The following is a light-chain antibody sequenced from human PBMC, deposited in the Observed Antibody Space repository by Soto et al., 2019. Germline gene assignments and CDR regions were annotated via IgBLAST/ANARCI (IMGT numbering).Light chain of an antibody. CDR2: STT. CDR3: LLFYGDGVV. V-gene: IGLV7-43*01. J-gene: IGLJ2*01. Sequence: QAVVTQEPSLTVSPGGTVTLTCASSTGAVTSGYYPNWFQQKPGQPPRALIYSTTYKRSWTPARFSGSHLGGKAALTLSGVQPEDEADYYCLLFYGDGVVFGGGTKLTVL. CDR1: TGAVTSGYY.